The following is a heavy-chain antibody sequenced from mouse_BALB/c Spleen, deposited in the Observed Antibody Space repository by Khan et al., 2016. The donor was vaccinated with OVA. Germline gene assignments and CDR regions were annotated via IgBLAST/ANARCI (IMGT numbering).Heavy chain of an antibody. CDR2: INTYTGEP. V-gene: IGHV9-1*02. CDR3: AREGSYWYFDV. Sequence: QIQLVQSGPELKKPGETVKISCKASRYTFTNYRMNWMKQAPGKGLKWMGWINTYTGEPTYGDDFKGRFAFSLETSASTAYLQINNLKNEDMGTYFCAREGSYWYFDVWGAGTTVTVSS. D-gene: IGHD1-1*01. J-gene: IGHJ1*01. CDR1: RYTFTNYR.